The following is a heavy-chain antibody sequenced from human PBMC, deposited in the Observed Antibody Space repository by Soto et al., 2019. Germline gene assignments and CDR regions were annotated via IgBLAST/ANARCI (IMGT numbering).Heavy chain of an antibody. D-gene: IGHD1-26*01. CDR2: LSVTGGGP. CDR1: GFSFSSYD. Sequence: EVRLLESGGGLVQPGGSLRLSCAASGFSFSSYDMTWVRQAPGQGLEWVSSLSVTGGGPYYADSVRGRFTMSRDNSKNPLALEMSGLRADDSAAYYCAKGRETTTSAKFCFDNWGQGTLVTVSS. CDR3: AKGRETTTSAKFCFDN. V-gene: IGHV3-23*01. J-gene: IGHJ4*02.